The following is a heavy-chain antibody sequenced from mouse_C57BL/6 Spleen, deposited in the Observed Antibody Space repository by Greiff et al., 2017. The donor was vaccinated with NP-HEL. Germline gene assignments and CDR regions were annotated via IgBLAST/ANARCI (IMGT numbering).Heavy chain of an antibody. CDR3: ARKWGTVVAEGYFDY. J-gene: IGHJ2*01. D-gene: IGHD1-1*01. CDR2: IDPSDSYT. V-gene: IGHV1-69*01. Sequence: QVQLQQPGAELVMPGASVKLSCKASGYTFTSYWMHWVKQRPGQGLEWIGEIDPSDSYTNYNQKFKGKSTLTVAKSSSTAYMQLSSLTSEDSAVYYCARKWGTVVAEGYFDYWGQGTTLTVSS. CDR1: GYTFTSYW.